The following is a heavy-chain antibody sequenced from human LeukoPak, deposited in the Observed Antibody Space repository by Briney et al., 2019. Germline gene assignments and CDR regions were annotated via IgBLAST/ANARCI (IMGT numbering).Heavy chain of an antibody. V-gene: IGHV3-53*01. CDR1: GFSVSNNY. CDR2: IYGDGRT. J-gene: IGHJ4*02. CDR3: ARGRGLGVVSPYFDY. Sequence: GGSLRLSCVVSGFSVSNNYIIWVRQAPGNGLERVSVIYGDGRTSHSASVRGRFTISRDNSKNIVSLQMNNLRAGDTAVYYCARGRGLGVVSPYFDYWGQGTLVTVSS. D-gene: IGHD3-3*01.